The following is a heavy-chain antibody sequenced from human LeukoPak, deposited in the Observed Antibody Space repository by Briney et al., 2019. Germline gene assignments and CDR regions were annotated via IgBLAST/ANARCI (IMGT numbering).Heavy chain of an antibody. V-gene: IGHV4-4*09. Sequence: SETLSLTCTVSGGPISSYYWSWIRQPPGKGLEWIGYIYTSGSTNYNPSLKSRVTISVDTSKNQFSLKLGSVTAADTAVYYCARHYDFWSGYPARGAFDIWGQGTMVTVSS. CDR3: ARHYDFWSGYPARGAFDI. J-gene: IGHJ3*02. CDR2: IYTSGST. CDR1: GGPISSYY. D-gene: IGHD3-3*01.